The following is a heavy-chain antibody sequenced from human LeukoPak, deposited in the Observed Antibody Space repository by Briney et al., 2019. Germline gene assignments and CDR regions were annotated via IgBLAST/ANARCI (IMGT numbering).Heavy chain of an antibody. J-gene: IGHJ4*02. CDR1: GGSFSGYY. CDR3: ARGTAYYYDSRPYSG. Sequence: SETLSLTCAVYGGSFSGYYWSWIRQPPGKGLEWIGEINHSGSTNYNPSLKSRVTISVDTSKNQSSLKLSSVTAADTAVYYCARGTAYYYDSRPYSGWGQGTLVTVSS. D-gene: IGHD3-22*01. V-gene: IGHV4-34*01. CDR2: INHSGST.